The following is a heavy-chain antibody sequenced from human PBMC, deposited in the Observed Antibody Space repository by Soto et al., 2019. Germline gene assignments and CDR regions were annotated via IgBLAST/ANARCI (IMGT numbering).Heavy chain of an antibody. CDR1: GFTFSSYE. CDR3: XXXXXXXXGXAXDI. J-gene: IGHJ3*02. CDR2: ISSSGSTI. V-gene: IGHV3-48*03. Sequence: EVQLVESGGGLVQPGGSLRLSCAASGFTFSSYEMNWVRQAPGXXXEWVSYISSSGSTIYYADSVKGRFTISRDNAKNSLYLQMNSLRXXXXAXXXCXXXXXXXXGXAXDIWGQGTMVTVSS.